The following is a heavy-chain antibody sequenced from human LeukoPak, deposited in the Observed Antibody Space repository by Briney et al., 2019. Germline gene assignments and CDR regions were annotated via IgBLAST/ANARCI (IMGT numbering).Heavy chain of an antibody. CDR2: ISGSGST. CDR1: GFTFSSYA. CDR3: AKTHDPMYYDFWFDAFDI. Sequence: GGSLRLSCAASGFTFSSYAMSWVRQAPGKGLEWVSAISGSGSTYYADSVKGRFTISRDNSKNTLYLQMNSLRAEDTAVYYCAKTHDPMYYDFWFDAFDIWGQGTMVTVSS. D-gene: IGHD3-3*01. J-gene: IGHJ3*02. V-gene: IGHV3-23*01.